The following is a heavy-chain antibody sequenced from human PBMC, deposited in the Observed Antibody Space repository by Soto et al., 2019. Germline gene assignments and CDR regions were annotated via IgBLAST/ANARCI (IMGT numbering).Heavy chain of an antibody. V-gene: IGHV4-59*01. CDR1: GCSISRYY. Sequence: SETLSLTCTVSGCSISRYYWSWIRQPPGKGLEWVGYIYYSGSTNYNPSLKSRVTISVDTAKNQFSLKLSSVTAADTAVYYCATRGTTGAFDIWGQGTMVTVSS. CDR2: IYYSGST. CDR3: ATRGTTGAFDI. J-gene: IGHJ3*02. D-gene: IGHD1-7*01.